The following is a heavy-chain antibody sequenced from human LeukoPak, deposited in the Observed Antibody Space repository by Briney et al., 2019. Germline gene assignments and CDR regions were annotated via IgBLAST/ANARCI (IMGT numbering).Heavy chain of an antibody. V-gene: IGHV1-18*01. CDR1: GYTFTSYG. CDR3: ARDPHGELGRNAFDI. CDR2: ISAYNGNT. J-gene: IGHJ3*02. D-gene: IGHD1-26*01. Sequence: GASVKVSCKASGYTFTSYGISWVRQAPGQGLEWMGWISAYNGNTNYAQKLQGRVTMTTDTSTSTAYMELRSLRSDGTAVYYCARDPHGELGRNAFDIWGQGTMVTVSS.